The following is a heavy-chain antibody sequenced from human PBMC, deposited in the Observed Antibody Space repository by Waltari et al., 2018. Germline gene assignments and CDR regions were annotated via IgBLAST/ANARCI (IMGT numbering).Heavy chain of an antibody. J-gene: IGHJ6*02. CDR2: IYYSGST. Sequence: QLQLQESGPGLVKPSETLSLTCTVSGGSISSSSYYWGWIRRPPGTGLEWIGSIYYSGSTYYNPSLKSRVTISVDTSKNQFSLKLSSVTAADTAVYYCASLYGDYVGGYYYYYGMDVWGQGTTVTVSS. V-gene: IGHV4-39*01. D-gene: IGHD4-17*01. CDR3: ASLYGDYVGGYYYYYGMDV. CDR1: GGSISSSSYY.